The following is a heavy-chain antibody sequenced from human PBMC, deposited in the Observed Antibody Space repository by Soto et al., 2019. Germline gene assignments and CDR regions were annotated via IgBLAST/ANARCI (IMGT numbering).Heavy chain of an antibody. V-gene: IGHV1-69*02. CDR2: IVPMINKI. J-gene: IGHJ4*02. D-gene: IGHD1-1*01. Sequence: QVQLVQSGAEVERPGSSVKVSCKTSGGTTSSYTIGWVRQAPGQGLEWMGNIVPMINKIDYAQKFQGRVTITADKSTRTVHMELNSLRSEDTAVYFCALRTGNWNPLADWGQGTLVTVSS. CDR3: ALRTGNWNPLAD. CDR1: GGTTSSYT.